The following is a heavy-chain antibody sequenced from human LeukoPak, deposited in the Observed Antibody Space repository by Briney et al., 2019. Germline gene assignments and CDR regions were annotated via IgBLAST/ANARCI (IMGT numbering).Heavy chain of an antibody. V-gene: IGHV4-38-2*02. CDR3: ARNINSRSSEDY. CDR1: GYSISSGDY. D-gene: IGHD6-6*01. Sequence: SETLSLTCTVSGYSISSGDYWGWIRQPPGKGLEWIGSIYHSGSTYYNPSLKTRDTISLDKSKNQFSLKLSSVTAADTAVYYCARNINSRSSEDYWGQGTLVTVSS. J-gene: IGHJ4*02. CDR2: IYHSGST.